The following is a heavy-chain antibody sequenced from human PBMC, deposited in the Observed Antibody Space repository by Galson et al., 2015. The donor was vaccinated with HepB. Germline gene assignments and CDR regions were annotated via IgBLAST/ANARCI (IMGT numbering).Heavy chain of an antibody. Sequence: SLRLSCAASGFTFSHYAMSWVRQAPGKGLEWVSVIRGSGDVTFYAGSVRGRFTISRDSSRNTLSLQLNSLGAEDTAVYYCAKHPGSGNPFYYAFDFWGQGTLVTVSS. J-gene: IGHJ4*02. D-gene: IGHD3-10*01. V-gene: IGHV3-23*01. CDR1: GFTFSHYA. CDR2: IRGSGDVT. CDR3: AKHPGSGNPFYYAFDF.